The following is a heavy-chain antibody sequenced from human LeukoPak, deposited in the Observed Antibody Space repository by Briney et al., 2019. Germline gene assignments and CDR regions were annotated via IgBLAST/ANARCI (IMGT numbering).Heavy chain of an antibody. J-gene: IGHJ4*02. V-gene: IGHV3-74*01. Sequence: GGSLRLSCAASGFTLSNYWMHWVRQAPGMGLVWVSRIDPHGTTINYADSVNGRFTISRDNAKNTLYLQMNSLRAEGTAVYYCARDFGGSRDYWGQGTLVTVSS. CDR1: GFTLSNYW. CDR2: IDPHGTTI. D-gene: IGHD3-16*01. CDR3: ARDFGGSRDY.